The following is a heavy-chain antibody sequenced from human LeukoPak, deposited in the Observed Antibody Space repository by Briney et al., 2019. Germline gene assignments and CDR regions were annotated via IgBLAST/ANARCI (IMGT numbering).Heavy chain of an antibody. CDR3: ARGSLGSPADY. D-gene: IGHD3-10*01. Sequence: ASVKVSCKASGYTFTTYSMHWVRQAPGQRLEWMGWISAYNGNTNYAQKLQGRVTMTTDTSTSTAHMELRSLRSDDTAVYYCARGSLGSPADYWGQGTLVTVSS. V-gene: IGHV1-18*01. J-gene: IGHJ4*02. CDR2: ISAYNGNT. CDR1: GYTFTTYS.